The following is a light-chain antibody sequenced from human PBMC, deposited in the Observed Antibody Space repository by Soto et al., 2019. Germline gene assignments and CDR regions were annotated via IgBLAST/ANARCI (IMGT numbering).Light chain of an antibody. CDR1: SSNIGSHT. CDR2: TNN. CDR3: AVWDGSLNGGV. J-gene: IGLJ3*02. Sequence: QSVLTQPPSASGTPGQRVTISCAGRSSNIGSHTVNWYQQLPGSAPKLLIYTNNQRPSGVPDRFSGSKSGTSASLAISGLQSEDEADYYCAVWDGSLNGGVFGGGTKVTVL. V-gene: IGLV1-44*01.